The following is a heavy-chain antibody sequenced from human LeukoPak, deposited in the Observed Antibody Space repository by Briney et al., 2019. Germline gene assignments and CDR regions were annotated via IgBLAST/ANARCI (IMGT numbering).Heavy chain of an antibody. V-gene: IGHV3-21*01. CDR3: AKYYDFWSGQSGGSYCMDV. CDR2: IRSSSSYI. J-gene: IGHJ6*03. Sequence: PGGSLRLSCAASGFTFNSFSMNWVRQAPGKGLEWVSSIRSSSSYIYYADSVKGRFTISRDNAKNSLYLQMNSLRAEDTAVYYCAKYYDFWSGQSGGSYCMDVWGKGTTVTVSS. D-gene: IGHD3-3*01. CDR1: GFTFNSFS.